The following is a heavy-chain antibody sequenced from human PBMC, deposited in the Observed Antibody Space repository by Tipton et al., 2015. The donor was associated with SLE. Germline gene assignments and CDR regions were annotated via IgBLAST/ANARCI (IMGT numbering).Heavy chain of an antibody. V-gene: IGHV3-74*01. CDR1: GFTFSSYA. CDR3: ARRYRNPAPDSLDL. J-gene: IGHJ3*01. CDR2: INSDGRSP. D-gene: IGHD1-14*01. Sequence: SLRLSCAASGFTFSSYAMHWVRQAPGKGLVWVSRINSDGRSPTYADSVKGRFTISRDNAKNTLYLQVNSLRAEDTAVYYCARRYRNPAPDSLDLWGLGTVVTVSS.